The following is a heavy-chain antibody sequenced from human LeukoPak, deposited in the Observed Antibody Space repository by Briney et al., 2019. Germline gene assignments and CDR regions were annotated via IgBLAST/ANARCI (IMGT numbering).Heavy chain of an antibody. V-gene: IGHV4-39*01. Sequence: SETLSLTCTVSGGSFSSSSYYWGWIRQPPGKGLEWIGSIYYSGSTYYNPSLKSRVTISVDTSKNQFSLKLSSVTAADTAVYYCARNVGMVLHYFDYWGQGTLVTVSS. D-gene: IGHD5-24*01. CDR2: IYYSGST. J-gene: IGHJ4*02. CDR1: GGSFSSSSYY. CDR3: ARNVGMVLHYFDY.